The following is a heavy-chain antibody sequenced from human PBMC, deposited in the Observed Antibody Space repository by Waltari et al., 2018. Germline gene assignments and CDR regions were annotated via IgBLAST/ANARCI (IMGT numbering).Heavy chain of an antibody. Sequence: EVQLVQSGAEVQKSGESLKISCKSSGYSFGSFYIACVRQMPGKGLEWMGIIYPGDSDTRYSPSFQGQVTISVDRSINTAYLQWGSLKATDTAMYYCARLRQPASYYYGMDVWGQGTTITVSS. CDR2: IYPGDSDT. V-gene: IGHV5-51*01. D-gene: IGHD1-1*01. CDR3: ARLRQPASYYYGMDV. CDR1: GYSFGSFY. J-gene: IGHJ6*02.